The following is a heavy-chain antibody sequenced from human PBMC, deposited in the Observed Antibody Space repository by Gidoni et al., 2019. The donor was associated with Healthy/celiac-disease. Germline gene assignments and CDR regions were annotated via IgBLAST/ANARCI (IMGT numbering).Heavy chain of an antibody. V-gene: IGHV4-31*03. CDR3: ARGFRPQLWLSYFDY. CDR2: IYYSGST. J-gene: IGHJ4*02. Sequence: QVQLQESGPGLVKPSQTLSLTCTVSGGSISSGGYYCSWIRQHPGKGLEWIGYIYYSGSTYYNPSLKSRVTISVDTSKNQFSLKLSSVTAADTAVYYCARGFRPQLWLSYFDYWGQGTLVTVSS. CDR1: GGSISSGGYY. D-gene: IGHD5-18*01.